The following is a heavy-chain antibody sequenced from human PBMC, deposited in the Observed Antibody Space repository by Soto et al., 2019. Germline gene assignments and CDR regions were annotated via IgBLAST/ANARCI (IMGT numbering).Heavy chain of an antibody. D-gene: IGHD3-3*01. CDR1: GYTFSDYR. CDR3: ANLDFTFGSIDVFDL. V-gene: IGHV5-10-1*01. J-gene: IGHJ3*01. Sequence: PGESLKISCQGSGYTFSDYRLSWVRQMPGKGLEWLGTIDSSDSYITYSPSFQGHVTISADKSINTAFLRWTSLKSSDSAIDYCANLDFTFGSIDVFDLWGQGTMVTVSS. CDR2: IDSSDSYI.